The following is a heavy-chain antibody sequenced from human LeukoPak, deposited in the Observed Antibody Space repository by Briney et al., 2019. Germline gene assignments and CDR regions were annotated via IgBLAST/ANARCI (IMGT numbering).Heavy chain of an antibody. CDR3: AGDLGWELLRNWFDP. D-gene: IGHD1-26*01. Sequence: SETLSLTCTVSGYSISSGYYWGWIRQPPGKGLEWIGSIYHSGSTYYNPSLKSRVTISVDTSKNQFSLKLSSVTAEDTAVYYCAGDLGWELLRNWFDPWGQGTLVTVSS. V-gene: IGHV4-38-2*02. J-gene: IGHJ5*02. CDR1: GYSISSGYY. CDR2: IYHSGST.